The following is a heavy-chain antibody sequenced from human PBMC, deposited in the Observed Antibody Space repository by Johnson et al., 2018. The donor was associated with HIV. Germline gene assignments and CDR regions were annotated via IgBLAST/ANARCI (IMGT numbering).Heavy chain of an antibody. CDR1: GFTFSSYW. V-gene: IGHV3-7*05. CDR2: INQDGGAK. CDR3: ARAGYGGNYAFDI. D-gene: IGHD4-23*01. Sequence: VQLVESGGGLVQPGGSLRLSCAVSGFTFSSYWMSWVRQAPGRGLEWVANINQDGGAKYYVASVKGRFTISRDNAKHSLYLQMNSLRAEDTAVYYCARAGYGGNYAFDIWGQGTMVTVSS. J-gene: IGHJ3*02.